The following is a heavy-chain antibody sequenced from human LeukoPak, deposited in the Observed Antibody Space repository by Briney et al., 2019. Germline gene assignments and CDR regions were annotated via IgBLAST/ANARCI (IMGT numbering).Heavy chain of an antibody. CDR3: ARIVPYNYGYIDY. J-gene: IGHJ4*01. CDR1: GGSINNYY. CDR2: IYYSGNA. V-gene: IGHV4-59*01. D-gene: IGHD5-18*01. Sequence: PAETLSLTCTVSGGSINNYYWSWIRQPPGKGLEWIGYIYYSGNANYNPSLKSRVTISVDTSKNQFSVKLSSVTAADTAVYYCARIVPYNYGYIDYWGQRTLPTVSS.